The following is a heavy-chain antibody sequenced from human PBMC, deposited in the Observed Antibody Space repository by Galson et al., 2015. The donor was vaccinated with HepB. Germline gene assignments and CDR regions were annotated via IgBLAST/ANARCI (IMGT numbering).Heavy chain of an antibody. Sequence: SVKVSCKVSGYTLTESSMHWVRQAPGKGLEWMGGFDPEDGETIYAQKFQGRVTMTEDTSTDTAYMELSSLRSEDTAVYYCATASRGSYIEGAFDIWGQGTMVTVSS. CDR2: FDPEDGET. J-gene: IGHJ3*02. CDR3: ATASRGSYIEGAFDI. CDR1: GYTLTESS. D-gene: IGHD1-26*01. V-gene: IGHV1-24*01.